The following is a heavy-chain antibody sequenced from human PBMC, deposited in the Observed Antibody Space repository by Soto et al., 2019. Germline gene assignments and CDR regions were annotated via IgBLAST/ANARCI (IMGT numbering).Heavy chain of an antibody. CDR2: ISGTTGHA. D-gene: IGHD3-16*01. CDR3: ARAPSEYIWGSYLRYYEY. Sequence: EVQILESGGGLVQPGGSLRLSCAASGFPFSNYAMAWVRQAPGKGLEWVSAISGTTGHAFYADSVKDRFTISSDNSKNTLYLQMDSLRAEDTAVYHCARAPSEYIWGSYLRYYEYWGQGTLVTVSS. V-gene: IGHV3-23*01. CDR1: GFPFSNYA. J-gene: IGHJ4*02.